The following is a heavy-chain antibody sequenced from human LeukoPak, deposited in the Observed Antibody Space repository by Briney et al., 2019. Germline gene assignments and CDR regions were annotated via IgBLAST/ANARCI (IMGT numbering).Heavy chain of an antibody. V-gene: IGHV4-59*01. CDR2: IYYSGGT. Sequence: SETLSLTCTVSGGSISSYYWSWIRQPPGKGLEWIGYIYYSGGTNYNPPLKSRVTISVDASKNQFSLKLSSVTAADTAVYYCARYSDNWFDPWGQGTLVTVPS. CDR1: GGSISSYY. J-gene: IGHJ5*02. D-gene: IGHD6-13*01. CDR3: ARYSDNWFDP.